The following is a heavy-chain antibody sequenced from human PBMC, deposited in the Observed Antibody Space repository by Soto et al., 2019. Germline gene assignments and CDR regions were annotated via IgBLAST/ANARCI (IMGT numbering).Heavy chain of an antibody. CDR2: IWYDGSNK. CDR3: ARDRRSDRGNWFGP. D-gene: IGHD2-15*01. J-gene: IGHJ5*02. Sequence: GESLKISCAASGFKFNIYGMHWVRQAPGKGLEWVAEIWYDGSNKYHADSVKGRFTISGDNSKDILYLHMKSLRAEDTALYYCARDRRSDRGNWFGPWGQGIPVTVSS. V-gene: IGHV3-33*01. CDR1: GFKFNIYG.